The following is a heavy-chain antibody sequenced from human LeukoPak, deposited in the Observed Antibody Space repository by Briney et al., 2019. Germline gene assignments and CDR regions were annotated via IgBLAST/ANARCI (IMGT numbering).Heavy chain of an antibody. J-gene: IGHJ4*02. Sequence: PGGSLRLSCAASGFTFSAFGMHWVRHAPGKGLEWVAVISYDGSYEYLAESVKGRFTISRDDSKNTLYLQINSLRAEDTAMYYCAKEENTAANSWGQGTLVSVSS. CDR3: AKEENTAANS. CDR1: GFTFSAFG. V-gene: IGHV3-30*18. CDR2: ISYDGSYE. D-gene: IGHD2-2*01.